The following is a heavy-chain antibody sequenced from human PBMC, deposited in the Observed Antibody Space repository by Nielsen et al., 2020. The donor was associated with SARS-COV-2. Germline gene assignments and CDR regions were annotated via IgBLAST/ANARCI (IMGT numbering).Heavy chain of an antibody. J-gene: IGHJ6*02. CDR2: IGVSGGGT. Sequence: LSLTCAASGFTFSNFAMNWVRQAPGKGLEWVSTIGVSGGGTYYADSLKGQFTISRDNSKNTLYLQMNSLGADDTAIYYCTRRVAGGTMDVWGQGTTVTVSS. CDR1: GFTFSNFA. CDR3: TRRVAGGTMDV. V-gene: IGHV3-23*01. D-gene: IGHD6-19*01.